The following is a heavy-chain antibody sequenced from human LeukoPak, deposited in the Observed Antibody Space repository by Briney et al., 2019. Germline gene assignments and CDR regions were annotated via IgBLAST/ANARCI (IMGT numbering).Heavy chain of an antibody. CDR3: ARGGSSGYKNNAFDI. D-gene: IGHD3-22*01. Sequence: PGGSLRLSCAASGFTFSPYTMNWVRQAPGKGLEWVSYISGTSKTIYYADSVKGRFTISRDNAKNSLYLQMNSLRAEDTAVYYCARGGSSGYKNNAFDIWGQGTMVTVST. CDR1: GFTFSPYT. CDR2: ISGTSKTI. V-gene: IGHV3-48*01. J-gene: IGHJ3*02.